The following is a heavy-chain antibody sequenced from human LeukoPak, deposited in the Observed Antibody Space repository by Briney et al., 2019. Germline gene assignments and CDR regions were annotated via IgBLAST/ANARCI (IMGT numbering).Heavy chain of an antibody. CDR3: AKGFSVLTSNDYFYYHGLDV. V-gene: IGHV3-43*02. CDR1: GIAFENYA. D-gene: IGHD1-1*01. J-gene: IGHJ6*02. CDR2: IGEDGSTT. Sequence: PGGSLRLSCAASGIAFENYAMDWVRQAPGKGLEWVSLIGEDGSTTWYADSVKGRFTISRDNGKKSLYLHMNSLRPEDTALYYCAKGFSVLTSNDYFYYHGLDVWGQGTPVTVSS.